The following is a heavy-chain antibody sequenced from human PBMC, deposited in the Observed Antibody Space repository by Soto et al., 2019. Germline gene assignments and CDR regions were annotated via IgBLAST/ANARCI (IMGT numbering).Heavy chain of an antibody. Sequence: GGSLRLSCAASGFTFSSYGMHWVRQAPGKGLEWVAVISYDGSNKYYADSVKGRFTISRDNSKNTLYLQMNSLRAEDTAVYYCAKGGLGYCSSTSCYGLGYYYYYMDVWGKGTTVTVSS. V-gene: IGHV3-30*18. CDR1: GFTFSSYG. D-gene: IGHD2-2*01. CDR2: ISYDGSNK. J-gene: IGHJ6*03. CDR3: AKGGLGYCSSTSCYGLGYYYYYMDV.